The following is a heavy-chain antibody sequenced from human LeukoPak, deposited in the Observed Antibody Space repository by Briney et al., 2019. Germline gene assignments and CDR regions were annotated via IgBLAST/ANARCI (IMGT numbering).Heavy chain of an antibody. Sequence: ASVKLSCTASGYAFTSYGISWVRHPPGPGHEWMGWISTYNGNTNYAHKLQGRVTMTTDTSTSTAYMELRSLRSDDTAVYYCARVGAYSGPNYYYGMDVWGQGTTVTVSS. J-gene: IGHJ6*02. CDR3: ARVGAYSGPNYYYGMDV. CDR2: ISTYNGNT. V-gene: IGHV1-18*01. CDR1: GYAFTSYG. D-gene: IGHD3-10*01.